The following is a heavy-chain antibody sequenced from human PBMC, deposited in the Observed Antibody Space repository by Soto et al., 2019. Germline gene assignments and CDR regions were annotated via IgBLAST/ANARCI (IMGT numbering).Heavy chain of an antibody. CDR3: ARGGNRYSNVASGVGGFDF. J-gene: IGHJ4*02. CDR1: GASISSSY. CDR2: VYHTGAT. D-gene: IGHD5-12*01. Sequence: SETLSLTCTVSGASISSSYWSWIRQSPERGLEWIAYVYHTGATNYNPSLKSRVTISLDTSKGQFSLNLTSLTTADTAVYFCARGGNRYSNVASGVGGFDFWGQGSLVTVPS. V-gene: IGHV4-59*01.